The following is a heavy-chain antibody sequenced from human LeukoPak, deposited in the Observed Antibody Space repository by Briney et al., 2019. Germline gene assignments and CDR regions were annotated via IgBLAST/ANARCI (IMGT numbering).Heavy chain of an antibody. CDR2: INPNSGGT. D-gene: IGHD3-22*01. J-gene: IGHJ4*02. CDR3: ARDRDYYDSSGYLR. Sequence: ASVKVSRKASGYTFTGYYMHWVRQAPGQGLEWMGWINPNSGGTNYAQKFQGRVTMTRDTSISTAYMELSRLRSDDTAVYYCARDRDYYDSSGYLRWGQGTLVTVSS. CDR1: GYTFTGYY. V-gene: IGHV1-2*02.